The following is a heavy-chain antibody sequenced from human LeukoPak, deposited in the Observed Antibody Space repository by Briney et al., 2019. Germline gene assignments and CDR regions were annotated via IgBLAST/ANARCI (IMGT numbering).Heavy chain of an antibody. D-gene: IGHD3-10*01. CDR2: MNPNSGAT. V-gene: IGHV1-8*02. Sequence: ASVKVSCKASGYIFSNHVFDWVRQAPGQGLEWMGWMNPNSGATGYAQKFQGRVTMTRDPSIRTAYMELRGLTSEDTAVYYCARDARGAPDADDAFDLWGQGTMVTVSS. CDR3: ARDARGAPDADDAFDL. CDR1: GYIFSNHV. J-gene: IGHJ3*01.